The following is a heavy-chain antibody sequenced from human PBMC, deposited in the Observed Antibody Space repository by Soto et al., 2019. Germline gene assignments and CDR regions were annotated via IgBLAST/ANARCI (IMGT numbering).Heavy chain of an antibody. Sequence: PGGSLRLSCVASGFTFCDHYMTWIRQAPGKGLEWLSYISTSSSYTNYADSVKGRFTISRDNAMNSLYLQMNSLRAEDTAVYYCARLRLTGYFDYWGQGTLVTVSS. J-gene: IGHJ4*02. CDR2: ISTSSSYT. CDR3: ARLRLTGYFDY. V-gene: IGHV3-11*03. CDR1: GFTFCDHY.